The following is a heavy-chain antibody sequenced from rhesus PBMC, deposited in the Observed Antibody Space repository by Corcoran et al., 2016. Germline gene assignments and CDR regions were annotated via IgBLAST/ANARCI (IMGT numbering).Heavy chain of an antibody. CDR2: IYGSGCSN. Sequence: QLQLQESGPGLVKPSETLSLTCAVSGGSISSSYWSWIRQAPGKGLEWIGYIYGSGCSNNHNPSLKSRVTLSVDTSKNQLSLKLSSVTAADTAVYYCARENPTFDYWGQGVLVTVSS. CDR1: GGSISSSY. J-gene: IGHJ4*01. V-gene: IGHV4-169*02. CDR3: ARENPTFDY.